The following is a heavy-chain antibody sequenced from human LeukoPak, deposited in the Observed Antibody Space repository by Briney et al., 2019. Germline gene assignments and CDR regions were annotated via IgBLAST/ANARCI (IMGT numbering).Heavy chain of an antibody. J-gene: IGHJ4*02. Sequence: ASVKVSCKASGYTFSNYGISWVRQAPGLGLEWMGWTSYNGNTNYAQKFQDRVTMTTDTSTTTAYMESRSLESDDTAVYYCARHSGSGWQALGYWGQGTLVTVSS. CDR1: GYTFSNYG. CDR2: TSYNGNT. V-gene: IGHV1-18*04. CDR3: ARHSGSGWQALGY. D-gene: IGHD6-19*01.